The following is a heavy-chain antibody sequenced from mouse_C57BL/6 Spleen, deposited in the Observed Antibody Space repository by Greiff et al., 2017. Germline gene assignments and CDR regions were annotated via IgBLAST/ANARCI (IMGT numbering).Heavy chain of an antibody. CDR3: ARGVTTVVGEDY. D-gene: IGHD1-1*01. Sequence: VQLQQSGPELVKPGASVKISCKASGYSFTGYYMNWVKQSPEKSLEWIGEINPSTGGTTYNQKFKAKATLTVDKSSSTAYMQLKSLTSEDSAVYYCARGVTTVVGEDYWGQGTTLTVSS. CDR2: INPSTGGT. CDR1: GYSFTGYY. J-gene: IGHJ2*01. V-gene: IGHV1-42*01.